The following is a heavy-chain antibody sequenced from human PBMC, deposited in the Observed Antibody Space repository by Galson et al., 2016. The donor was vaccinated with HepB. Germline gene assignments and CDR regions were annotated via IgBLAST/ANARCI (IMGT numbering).Heavy chain of an antibody. D-gene: IGHD6-19*01. V-gene: IGHV3-53*01. CDR3: ARGKAVTGSDPLDP. CDR1: GFTVSSTF. Sequence: SLRLSCAASGFTVSSTFMTWVRQAPGKGLEWVSVIYSGDSTNYADSVKGRFTISRDNSKNTLYLQMNSLRVEDTAVYYCARGKAVTGSDPLDPWGQGNLVTVSS. J-gene: IGHJ5*02. CDR2: IYSGDST.